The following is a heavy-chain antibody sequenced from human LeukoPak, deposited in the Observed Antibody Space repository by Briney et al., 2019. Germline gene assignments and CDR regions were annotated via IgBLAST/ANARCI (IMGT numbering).Heavy chain of an antibody. CDR3: AKACSYGYSSSWYH. J-gene: IGHJ5*02. D-gene: IGHD6-13*01. V-gene: IGHV3-43*02. CDR1: GFTFDDYA. CDR2: ISGDGGST. Sequence: GGSLRLSCAASGFTFDDYAMHWVHQAPGKGLEWVSLISGDGGSTYYADSVKGRFTISRDNSKNSLYLQMNSLRTEDTALYYCAKACSYGYSSSWYHWGQGTLVTVSS.